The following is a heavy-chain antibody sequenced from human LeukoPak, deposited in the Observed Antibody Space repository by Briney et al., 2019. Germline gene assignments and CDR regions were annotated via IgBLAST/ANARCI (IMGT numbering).Heavy chain of an antibody. Sequence: PGGSLRLSCAASRFTFSSYTMNWVRQAPGHGLESVSSIGGDNNYIYYADSVKGRFTISRDNTKNSVYLQMNGLRAEDTAIYYCARVRYDSSGYYSIYDYWGQGTLVTVSS. CDR3: ARVRYDSSGYYSIYDY. CDR1: RFTFSSYT. J-gene: IGHJ4*02. D-gene: IGHD3-22*01. V-gene: IGHV3-21*01. CDR2: IGGDNNYI.